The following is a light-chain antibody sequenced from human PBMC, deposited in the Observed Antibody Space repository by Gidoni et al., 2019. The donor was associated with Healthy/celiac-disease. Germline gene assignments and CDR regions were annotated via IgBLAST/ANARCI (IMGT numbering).Light chain of an antibody. CDR3: CSYAGSYLWV. V-gene: IGLV2-11*01. CDR1: SSDVGGYNS. Sequence: QSALTQPRSVSGSPGQSVTISCTGTSSDVGGYNSVSWYQQHPGKAPKLMIYDVNKRPSGVPDRFSGSKSGNTASLTISGLQVEDEADYYCCSYAGSYLWVFGGGTKLTVL. J-gene: IGLJ3*02. CDR2: DVN.